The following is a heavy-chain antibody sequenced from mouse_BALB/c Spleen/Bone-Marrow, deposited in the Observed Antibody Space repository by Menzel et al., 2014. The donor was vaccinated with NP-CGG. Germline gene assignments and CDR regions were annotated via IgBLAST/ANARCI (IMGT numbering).Heavy chain of an antibody. CDR3: TRGGNWEDFDY. Sequence: EVQRVESGGGLVQPGGSRKLSCAASGFTFSSFGMHWVRQAPERGLEWVADISSGSSTIFYADTVKGRFTISRDNPKNTLFLQMTSLRSEDTAMYYCTRGGNWEDFDYWGQGTTLTVSS. V-gene: IGHV5-17*02. J-gene: IGHJ2*01. CDR1: GFTFSSFG. CDR2: ISSGSSTI. D-gene: IGHD4-1*01.